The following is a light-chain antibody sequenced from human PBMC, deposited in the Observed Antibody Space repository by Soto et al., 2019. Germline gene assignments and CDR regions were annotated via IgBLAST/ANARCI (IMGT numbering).Light chain of an antibody. CDR1: QSISSW. J-gene: IGKJ1*01. V-gene: IGKV1-5*01. CDR2: DAS. Sequence: DIQMTQSPSTLSASVGDRVTITCRASQSISSWLAWYQQKPGKAPKLLIYDASSLESGVPSRFSGSGSGTEFTLTISSLQPDDFATYYCQQYNSYSPRTFGQGTKVVIK. CDR3: QQYNSYSPRT.